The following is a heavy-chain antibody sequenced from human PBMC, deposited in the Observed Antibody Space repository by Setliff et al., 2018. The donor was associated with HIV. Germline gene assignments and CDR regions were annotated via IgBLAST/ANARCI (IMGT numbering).Heavy chain of an antibody. V-gene: IGHV3-74*01. CDR1: GFTLSGYW. Sequence: LRLSCAASGFTLSGYWMHWVRQAPGKGLVWVSRISGDGSTIDYADSVKGRFTISRDNANNMLYLQMNSLRAEDTAVYYCARIIAGVPYWGQGTLVTVSS. J-gene: IGHJ4*02. CDR3: ARIIAGVPY. D-gene: IGHD6-13*01. CDR2: ISGDGSTI.